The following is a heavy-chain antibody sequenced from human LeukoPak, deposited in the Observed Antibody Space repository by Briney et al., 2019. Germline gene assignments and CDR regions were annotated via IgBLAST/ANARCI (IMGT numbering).Heavy chain of an antibody. CDR1: GYTFNDYY. CDR2: INPDSGGT. CDR3: ARLGETVLLTGYFYP. Sequence: ASVKVSCKASGYTFNDYYMHWVRQAPGQGLEWIGRINPDSGGTDYAQKFQDRVTMTRDTSITTAYMDLSRLRSDDTAVYYCARLGETVLLTGYFYPWGQGTLVTVSS. V-gene: IGHV1-2*02. D-gene: IGHD3-9*01. J-gene: IGHJ5*02.